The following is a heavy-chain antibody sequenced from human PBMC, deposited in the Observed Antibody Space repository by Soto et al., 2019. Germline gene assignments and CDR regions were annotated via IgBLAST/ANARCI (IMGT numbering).Heavy chain of an antibody. V-gene: IGHV3-21*01. CDR1: GFTFSAYT. Sequence: GGSPRLSRAVSGFTFSAYTIKWVRQAPGGGLEWVSSISSRAGYIYYADSVKGRFTISRDNAKNSLYLQMNSLRVEDTAVYYCARDRTSVYDFWSGDAFDYWGQGTLVTVSS. J-gene: IGHJ4*02. CDR2: ISSRAGYI. D-gene: IGHD3-3*01. CDR3: ARDRTSVYDFWSGDAFDY.